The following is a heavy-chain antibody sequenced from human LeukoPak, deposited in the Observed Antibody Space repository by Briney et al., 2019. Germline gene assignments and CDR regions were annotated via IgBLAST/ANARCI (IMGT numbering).Heavy chain of an antibody. V-gene: IGHV3-53*01. CDR3: ARGITVMIVAPGY. D-gene: IGHD3-22*01. Sequence: GGSLRLSCAASGFTVSGNYMSWVRQAPGKGLEWVSVIYSNNITYYAGSVKGRFTISRDNSKNTLYLQMNSLRAEDTAVYYCARGITVMIVAPGYWGQGTLVTVSS. CDR1: GFTVSGNY. J-gene: IGHJ4*02. CDR2: IYSNNIT.